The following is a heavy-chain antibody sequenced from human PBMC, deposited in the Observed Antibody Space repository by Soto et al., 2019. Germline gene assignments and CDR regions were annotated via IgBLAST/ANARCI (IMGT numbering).Heavy chain of an antibody. Sequence: SVKVSCKASGGTFSSYAISWVRQAPGQGLEWMGGIIPIFGTANYAQKFQGRVTITADESTSTAYMELSSLRSEDTAVYYCARERRRRWSIYGMDVWGQGTTVTVSS. CDR3: ARERRRRWSIYGMDV. V-gene: IGHV1-69*13. J-gene: IGHJ6*02. CDR1: GGTFSSYA. CDR2: IIPIFGTA. D-gene: IGHD2-8*01.